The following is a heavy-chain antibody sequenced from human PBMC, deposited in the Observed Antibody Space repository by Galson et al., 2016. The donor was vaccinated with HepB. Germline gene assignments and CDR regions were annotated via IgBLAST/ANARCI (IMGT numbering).Heavy chain of an antibody. D-gene: IGHD3-10*01. CDR2: IGPYNGHT. Sequence: SVKVSCKASGYTFSTYGISWVRQAPGQGLEWMGWIGPYNGHTNYAQKFQGRISMTTDTSTATAYMELSIVRPDDTAMYYCARDRGFGDDTFDSWGHGAMVIVSS. CDR1: GYTFSTYG. V-gene: IGHV1-18*01. J-gene: IGHJ3*01. CDR3: ARDRGFGDDTFDS.